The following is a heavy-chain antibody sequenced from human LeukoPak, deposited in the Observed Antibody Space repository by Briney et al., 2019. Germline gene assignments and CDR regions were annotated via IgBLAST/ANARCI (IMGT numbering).Heavy chain of an antibody. CDR2: ISYDGSNK. J-gene: IGHJ3*02. CDR3: ASSTGTTSVRHAFDI. V-gene: IGHV3-30*03. D-gene: IGHD1-1*01. Sequence: GGSLRLSCAASGFTFSSYGMHWVRQAPGKGLEWVAVISYDGSNKYYADSVKGRFTISRDNAKNSLYLQMNSLRAEDTAVYYCASSTGTTSVRHAFDIWGQGTMVTVSS. CDR1: GFTFSSYG.